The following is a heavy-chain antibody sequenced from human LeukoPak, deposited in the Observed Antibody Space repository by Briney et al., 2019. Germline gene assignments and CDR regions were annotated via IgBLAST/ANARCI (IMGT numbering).Heavy chain of an antibody. CDR1: GGSISNYY. CDR3: ASSSFYYFYYMDV. D-gene: IGHD6-6*01. CDR2: IYYSGTT. J-gene: IGHJ6*03. Sequence: SETLSLTCTVSGGSISNYYWNWIRQPPGKGLELIGYIYYSGTTNYNPSLKSRVSMSVDTSKNQFSLKLSSVTAADTAVYYCASSSFYYFYYMDVWGKGTTVTISS. V-gene: IGHV4-59*01.